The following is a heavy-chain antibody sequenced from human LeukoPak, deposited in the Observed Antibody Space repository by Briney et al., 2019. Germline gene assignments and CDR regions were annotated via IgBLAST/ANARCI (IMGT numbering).Heavy chain of an antibody. D-gene: IGHD5-18*01. CDR3: AKTLPPGEYGYGYDYYFDS. J-gene: IGHJ4*02. V-gene: IGHV3-74*01. Sequence: GGSLRLSCAASGFTFTTSWMHWFRQAPGKGLVWVSRIESDGTSTTYADSVKGRFTISRDNAKNTLYLQMNSLRAEDTAVYYCAKTLPPGEYGYGYDYYFDSWGQGTLVTVSS. CDR1: GFTFTTSW. CDR2: IESDGTST.